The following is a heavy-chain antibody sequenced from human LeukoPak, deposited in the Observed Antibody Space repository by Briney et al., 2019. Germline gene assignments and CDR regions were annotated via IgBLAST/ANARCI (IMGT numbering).Heavy chain of an antibody. V-gene: IGHV1-2*02. CDR1: GYTFTGYY. CDR2: INPNGGGT. Sequence: ASVKVSCKASGYTFTGYYMHWVRLAPGQGLEWLGWINPNGGGTNYTQKFQGRVTMTRDTSITTAFMELTSLRSDDTAVYYCARDPSPAAGINWLDPWGQGTLVTVSS. D-gene: IGHD6-13*01. CDR3: ARDPSPAAGINWLDP. J-gene: IGHJ5*02.